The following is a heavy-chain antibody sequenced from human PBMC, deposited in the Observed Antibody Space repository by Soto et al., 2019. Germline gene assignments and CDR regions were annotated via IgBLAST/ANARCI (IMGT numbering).Heavy chain of an antibody. D-gene: IGHD3-10*02. V-gene: IGHV1-18*01. CDR1: GYTFTSYG. CDR2: ISAYNGNT. CDR3: ARDVELSGCSGSWYFDY. Sequence: QVQLVQSGAEVKKPGASVKVSCKASGYTFTSYGISWVRQAPGQGLEWMGWISAYNGNTNYAQKLQGRVTMTTDTSPSTAYMELRSLRPDDTAVYYCARDVELSGCSGSWYFDYWGQGTLVTVSS. J-gene: IGHJ4*02.